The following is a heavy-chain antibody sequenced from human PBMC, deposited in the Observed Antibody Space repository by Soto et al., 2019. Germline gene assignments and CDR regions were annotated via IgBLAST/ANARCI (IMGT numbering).Heavy chain of an antibody. CDR2: IFSSGST. CDR3: AREGSYSAYNFAHGIQLWSFEF. Sequence: PSETLSLTCTVSGGSINTFYWSWVRQPAGKGLEWIGRIFSSGSTSFNPSLESRVAMSVDTSKNHFSLNLSSVTAADMAVYYCAREGSYSAYNFAHGIQLWSFEFWGQGALVTVYS. V-gene: IGHV4-4*07. CDR1: GGSINTFY. D-gene: IGHD5-12*01. J-gene: IGHJ4*02.